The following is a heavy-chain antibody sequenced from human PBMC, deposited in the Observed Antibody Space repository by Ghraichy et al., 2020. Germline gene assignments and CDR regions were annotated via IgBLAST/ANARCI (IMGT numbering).Heavy chain of an antibody. CDR1: GGSISSSSYY. D-gene: IGHD3-22*01. CDR3: ARVHSPYYYDSSATDGDY. J-gene: IGHJ4*02. Sequence: SETLSLTCTVSGGSISSSSYYWGWIRQPPGKGLEWIGSIYYSGSTYYNPSLKSRVTISVDTSKNQFSLKLSSVTAADTAVYYCARVHSPYYYDSSATDGDYWSQGTLVTVSS. CDR2: IYYSGST. V-gene: IGHV4-39*07.